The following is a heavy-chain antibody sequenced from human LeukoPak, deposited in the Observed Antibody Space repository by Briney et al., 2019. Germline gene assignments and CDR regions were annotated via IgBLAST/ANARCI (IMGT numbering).Heavy chain of an antibody. D-gene: IGHD3-16*02. Sequence: GGSLRLSCAASGFTFSGSAMHWVRQASGKGLEWVGRIRSKANSYATAYAASVKGRFTISRDDSKNTAYLQMNSLKTEDTAVYYCTRSPPRVSVWGSYRYTLYYFGYWGQGTLVTVSS. J-gene: IGHJ4*02. CDR2: IRSKANSYAT. CDR3: TRSPPRVSVWGSYRYTLYYFGY. CDR1: GFTFSGSA. V-gene: IGHV3-73*01.